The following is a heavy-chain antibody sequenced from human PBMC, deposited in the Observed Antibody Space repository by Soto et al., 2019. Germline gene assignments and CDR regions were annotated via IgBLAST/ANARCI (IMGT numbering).Heavy chain of an antibody. CDR2: IYSGGST. CDR1: GFTVSSNY. J-gene: IGHJ6*02. Sequence: GSLRLSCAASGFTVSSNYMSWGRQAPGKGLEWVSVIYSGGSTYYADSVKGRFTISRDNSKNTLYLQMNSLRAEDTAVYYCAREKRYYYDSTGVDVWGQGTTVTVSS. V-gene: IGHV3-53*01. D-gene: IGHD3-22*01. CDR3: AREKRYYYDSTGVDV.